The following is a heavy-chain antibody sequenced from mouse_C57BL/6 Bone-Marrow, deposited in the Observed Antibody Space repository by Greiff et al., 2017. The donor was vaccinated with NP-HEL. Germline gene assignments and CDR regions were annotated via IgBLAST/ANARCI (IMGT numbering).Heavy chain of an antibody. J-gene: IGHJ4*01. D-gene: IGHD4-1*01. V-gene: IGHV1-80*01. CDR3: ASELTGTVYAMDY. CDR2: IYPGDGDT. Sequence: VQLQESGAELVKPGASVKISCKASGYAFSSYWMNWVKQRPGKGLEWIGQIYPGDGDTNYNGKFKGKATLTADKSSSTAYMQLSSLTSEDSAVYFCASELTGTVYAMDYWGQGTSVTVSS. CDR1: GYAFSSYW.